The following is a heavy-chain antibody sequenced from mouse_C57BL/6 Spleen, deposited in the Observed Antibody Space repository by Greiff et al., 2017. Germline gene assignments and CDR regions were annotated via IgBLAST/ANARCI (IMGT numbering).Heavy chain of an antibody. Sequence: QVQLQQPGAELVRPGSSVKLSCKASGYTFTSYWMHWVKQRPIQGLEWIGNIDPSDSETHYNQKFKDKATLTVDKSSSTAYMQLSSLTSEDSAVYYCARPGSSSHYFDCWGQGTTLTVAS. CDR2: IDPSDSET. CDR1: GYTFTSYW. D-gene: IGHD1-1*01. V-gene: IGHV1-52*01. J-gene: IGHJ2*01. CDR3: ARPGSSSHYFDC.